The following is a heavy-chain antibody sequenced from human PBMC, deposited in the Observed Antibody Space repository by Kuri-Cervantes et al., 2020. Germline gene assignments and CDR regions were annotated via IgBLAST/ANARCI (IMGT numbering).Heavy chain of an antibody. D-gene: IGHD2-15*01. CDR1: GFTFNNYW. J-gene: IGHJ3*02. CDR3: ARYCSSSSCWDAFDI. V-gene: IGHV3-7*01. CDR2: IKHDGTEK. Sequence: GGSLRLSCAASGFTFNNYWMSWVRQAPGKGLEWVANIKHDGTEKYYVDSVKGRFTISRDNAKNSLYLRMNSLRAEDTAVYYCARYCSSSSCWDAFDIWGQGTMVTVSS.